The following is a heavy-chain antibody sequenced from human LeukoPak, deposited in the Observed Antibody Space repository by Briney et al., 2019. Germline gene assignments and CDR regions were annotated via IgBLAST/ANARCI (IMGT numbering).Heavy chain of an antibody. CDR1: GYSFTSYW. D-gene: IGHD1-14*01. Sequence: GESLKISCKGSGYSFTSYWIGWVRQMPGKGLEWMGIIFPGDSDSRYSPSFQGQVTISADKSISAAYLQWSSLKASDTAMYYCVSNTLGRIPMAYWGQGTLVTVSS. CDR3: VSNTLGRIPMAY. V-gene: IGHV5-51*01. CDR2: IFPGDSDS. J-gene: IGHJ4*02.